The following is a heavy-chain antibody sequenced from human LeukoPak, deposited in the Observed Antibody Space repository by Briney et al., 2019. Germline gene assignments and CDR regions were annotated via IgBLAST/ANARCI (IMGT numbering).Heavy chain of an antibody. V-gene: IGHV1-8*01. CDR1: GYTFTSYD. CDR2: MNPNSGNT. Sequence: AASVKVSCKASGYTFTSYDINWVRQATGQGLEWMGWMNPNSGNTGYAQKFQGRVTITRNTSISTAYMELSSLRSEDTAVYYCARGRKESITMVRGVKNYYYYMDVWGKGTTVTVSS. D-gene: IGHD3-10*01. J-gene: IGHJ6*03. CDR3: ARGRKESITMVRGVKNYYYYMDV.